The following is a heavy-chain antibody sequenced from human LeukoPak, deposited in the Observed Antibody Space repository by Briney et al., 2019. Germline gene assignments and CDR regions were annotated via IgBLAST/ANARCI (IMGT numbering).Heavy chain of an antibody. CDR2: ISNDGSNK. Sequence: GRSLRLSCVASAFTFSSYGMHRVRQAPGKGLEWVAVISNDGSNKYYADSVKGRFTISRDNSKNTLYLQMNSLRAEDTAVYYCAEGRGAFDIWGQGKMVTVSS. V-gene: IGHV3-30*18. CDR3: AEGRGAFDI. J-gene: IGHJ3*02. CDR1: AFTFSSYG. D-gene: IGHD3-10*01.